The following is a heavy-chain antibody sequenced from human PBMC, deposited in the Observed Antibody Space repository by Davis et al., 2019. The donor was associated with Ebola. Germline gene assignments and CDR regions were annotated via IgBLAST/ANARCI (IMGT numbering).Heavy chain of an antibody. Sequence: GESLKISCAASGFTFSDYWMTWVRQAPGKGQEWVGKIKYDGSDKYYVDSVKGRFTISRDNAENSLYLQMNSLTVEDTAIYYCAKDSGWQMSPWGQGTLVIVSS. J-gene: IGHJ5*02. CDR3: AKDSGWQMSP. CDR2: IKYDGSDK. D-gene: IGHD6-19*01. V-gene: IGHV3-7*01. CDR1: GFTFSDYW.